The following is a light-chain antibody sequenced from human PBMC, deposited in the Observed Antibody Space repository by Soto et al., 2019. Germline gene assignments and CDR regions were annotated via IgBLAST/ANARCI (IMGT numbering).Light chain of an antibody. Sequence: QSVLTQPASVSGSPGQSITISCTGTSSDVGTYKYVSWYQQLPGKAPKLMISRVSDRPSGISHRFSGSKSGNTASLTISGLQAEDEADYYCSSYTNSSTFYVFGTGTKLTVL. V-gene: IGLV2-14*01. CDR3: SSYTNSSTFYV. J-gene: IGLJ1*01. CDR2: RVS. CDR1: SSDVGTYKY.